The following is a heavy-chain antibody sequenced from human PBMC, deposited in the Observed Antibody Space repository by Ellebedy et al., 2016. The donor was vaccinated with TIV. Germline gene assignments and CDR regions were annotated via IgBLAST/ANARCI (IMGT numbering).Heavy chain of an antibody. J-gene: IGHJ4*02. D-gene: IGHD3-22*01. CDR3: ARDRELVNTKDLYYFDY. Sequence: GGSLRLXXAASGFTFSSYWMSWVRQAPGKGLEWVANIKQDGSEKYYVDSVKGRFTISRDNAKNSLYLQMNSLRAEDTAVYYCARDRELVNTKDLYYFDYWGQGTLVTVSS. CDR2: IKQDGSEK. CDR1: GFTFSSYW. V-gene: IGHV3-7*03.